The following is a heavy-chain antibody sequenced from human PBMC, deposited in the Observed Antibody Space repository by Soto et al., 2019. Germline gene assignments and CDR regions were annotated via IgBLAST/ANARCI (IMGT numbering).Heavy chain of an antibody. V-gene: IGHV6-1*01. D-gene: IGHD1-26*01. J-gene: IGHJ6*03. CDR3: AGSTSHQWYYMDV. CDR2: TYYRSRWYN. CDR1: GDSVSSNSAA. Sequence: SQTLSLTCAISGDSVSSNSAAWNWIRQSPSRGLEWLGRTYYRSRWYNDYAVSVRSRITVNPDTSKNQFSLQLTSVTPEDTAVYYCAGSTSHQWYYMDVWGKGTTVTVSS.